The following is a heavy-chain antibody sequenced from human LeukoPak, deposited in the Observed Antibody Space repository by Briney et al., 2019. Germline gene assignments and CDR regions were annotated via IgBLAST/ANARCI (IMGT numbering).Heavy chain of an antibody. CDR1: GGSISSYY. Sequence: KTSETLSLTCTVSGGSISSYYWSWVRQPPGKGLEWVGYIYYSGSTAYNPSLKSRVTISVHTCKNQFSLKLTSVTAGDTAVYYCARGVPEYYDFWSGYFYYFDYWGQGTLVTVSS. J-gene: IGHJ4*02. CDR3: ARGVPEYYDFWSGYFYYFDY. CDR2: IYYSGST. D-gene: IGHD3-3*01. V-gene: IGHV4-59*01.